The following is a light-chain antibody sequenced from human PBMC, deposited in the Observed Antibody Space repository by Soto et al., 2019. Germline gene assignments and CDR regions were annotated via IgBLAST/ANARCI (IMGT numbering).Light chain of an antibody. Sequence: QSALTQPASVSGSPGQSITISCTGTSSDVGGYNYVSWYQQHPGKAPKLMIYAVSNRPSGVSTRFSGSKSGNTASLTISGLQAEDEAYYHCSSYTTSSTLLYVFGTGTKLTVL. CDR3: SSYTTSSTLLYV. V-gene: IGLV2-14*01. CDR1: SSDVGGYNY. CDR2: AVS. J-gene: IGLJ1*01.